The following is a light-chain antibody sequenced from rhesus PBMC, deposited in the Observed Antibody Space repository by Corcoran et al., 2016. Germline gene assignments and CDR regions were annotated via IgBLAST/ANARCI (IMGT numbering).Light chain of an antibody. J-gene: IGKJ4*01. Sequence: DVVMTQTPLSLPITPGEPASISCRSSQSLRHTNGNTYLHWYLQRPGQSPHLLIYGGSNRASGVPDRFSGSGSGTDFTLKISKVHAEVVGLYSCAQAIEFPPTFGGGTKVEIK. CDR1: QSLRHTNGNTY. V-gene: IGKV2-72*01. CDR2: GGS. CDR3: AQAIEFPPT.